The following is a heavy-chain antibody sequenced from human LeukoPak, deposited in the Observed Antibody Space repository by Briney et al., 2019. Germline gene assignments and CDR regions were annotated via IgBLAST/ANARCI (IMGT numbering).Heavy chain of an antibody. CDR3: ARIPYSSSWYGAFDI. CDR1: GFTVSSNY. J-gene: IGHJ3*02. D-gene: IGHD6-13*01. V-gene: IGHV3-53*01. CDR2: IYSGGST. Sequence: GGSLRLSCAASGFTVSSNYMSWVCQAPGKGLEWVSVIYSGGSTYYADSVKGRFTISRDNSKNTLYLQMNSLRAEDTAVYYCARIPYSSSWYGAFDIWGQGTMVTVSS.